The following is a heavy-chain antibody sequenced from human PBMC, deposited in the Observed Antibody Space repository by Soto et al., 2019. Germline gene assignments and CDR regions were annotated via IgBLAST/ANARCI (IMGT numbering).Heavy chain of an antibody. D-gene: IGHD3-10*01. V-gene: IGHV1-69*02. CDR3: ATNYGSGSAHFDY. CDR2: VIPMVGMS. Sequence: QVQLVQSGAEVKKPGSSVKVSCTASGGTFNFYSISWVRQAPGQGLEWVGRVIPMVGMSEYAQKFKGRVTITAHKSTSTAYMNLRSMRSEDTDVYYCATNYGSGSAHFDYWGQGTLVTVSS. J-gene: IGHJ4*02. CDR1: GGTFNFYS.